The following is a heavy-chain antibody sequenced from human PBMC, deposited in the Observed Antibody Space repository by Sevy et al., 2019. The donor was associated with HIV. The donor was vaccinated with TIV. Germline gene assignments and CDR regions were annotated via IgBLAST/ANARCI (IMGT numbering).Heavy chain of an antibody. CDR1: GFTFSTYD. D-gene: IGHD6-19*01. Sequence: GGSLRLSCAASGFTFSTYDIHWVRQAPGKGLEWVAAVIGYDGSNKYYADTVKGRFTISRDNSKNTLYLQMNSLRAGDTAVYYCARASGSDWYLDYWGQGTLVTVSS. V-gene: IGHV3-33*01. CDR2: IGYDGSNK. J-gene: IGHJ4*02. CDR3: ARASGSDWYLDY.